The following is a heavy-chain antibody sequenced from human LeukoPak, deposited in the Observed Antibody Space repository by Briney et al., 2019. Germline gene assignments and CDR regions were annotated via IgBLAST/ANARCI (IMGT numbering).Heavy chain of an antibody. J-gene: IGHJ5*02. V-gene: IGHV1-8*01. CDR1: GYTFTSYD. CDR2: MNPNSGNT. Sequence: ASVKVSCKASGYTFTSYDINWVRQATGQGLEWMGWMNPNSGNTGYAQKFQGRVTMTRNTSISTAYMELSSLRSEDTAVYYFARGQIGSRTLWFDPWGQGTLVTVSS. D-gene: IGHD1-14*01. CDR3: ARGQIGSRTLWFDP.